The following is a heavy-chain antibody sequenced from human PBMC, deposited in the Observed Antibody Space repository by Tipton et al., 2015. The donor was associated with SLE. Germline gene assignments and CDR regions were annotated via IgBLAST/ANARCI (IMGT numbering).Heavy chain of an antibody. CDR1: GGSFSGYY. D-gene: IGHD2-15*01. Sequence: TLSLTCAVYGGSFSGYYWSWIRQSPGKGLEWLGEINHSGSTNYNPSLKSRFTLSVDTSKSQFSLKLSSVTAADTAMYYCARDTTPIVYWGQGTLVTVSS. J-gene: IGHJ4*02. CDR2: INHSGST. CDR3: ARDTTPIVY. V-gene: IGHV4-34*01.